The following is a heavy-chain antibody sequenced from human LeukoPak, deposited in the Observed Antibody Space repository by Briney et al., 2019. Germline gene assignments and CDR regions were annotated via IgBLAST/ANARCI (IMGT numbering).Heavy chain of an antibody. V-gene: IGHV3-15*01. Sequence: PGGSLRLSCAASGFTFSNAWMSWVRQAPGKGLEWVGRIKSKTDGGTTDYAAPVKGRFTISSDDSKNTLYLQMNSLKTEDTAVYYCTTDLGSGWEFDYWGQGTLVTVSS. D-gene: IGHD6-19*01. CDR3: TTDLGSGWEFDY. CDR1: GFTFSNAW. J-gene: IGHJ4*02. CDR2: IKSKTDGGTT.